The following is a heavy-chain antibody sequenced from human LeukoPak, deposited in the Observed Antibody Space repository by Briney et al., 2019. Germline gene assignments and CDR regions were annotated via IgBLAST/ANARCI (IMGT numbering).Heavy chain of an antibody. V-gene: IGHV3-73*01. CDR3: TRLRGEKASGDY. J-gene: IGHJ4*02. CDR1: GFTFSGSA. CDR2: IRSKNNDYAT. Sequence: GGSLRLSCAASGFTFSGSAMHWVRQASGKGLEWVGRIRSKNNDYATEYAESVKGRFTISRDDSKNTVYLQMNSLKSEDAAVYYCTRLRGEKASGDYWGQGTLVTVSS. D-gene: IGHD3-10*01.